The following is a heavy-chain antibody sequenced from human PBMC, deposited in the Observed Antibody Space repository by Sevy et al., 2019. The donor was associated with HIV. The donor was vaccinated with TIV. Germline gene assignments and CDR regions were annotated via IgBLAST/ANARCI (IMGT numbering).Heavy chain of an antibody. V-gene: IGHV3-21*01. CDR2: ISSSSSYI. J-gene: IGHJ6*02. CDR1: GFTFSSYS. Sequence: GGSLRLSCAASGFTFSSYSMNWVRQAPGKGLEWVSSISSSSSYIYYADSVKGRFTISRDNAKNSLYLQMNSLRAEDTAMYYCACLPVPPGYYYGMDVWGQGTTVTVSS. CDR3: ACLPVPPGYYYGMDV.